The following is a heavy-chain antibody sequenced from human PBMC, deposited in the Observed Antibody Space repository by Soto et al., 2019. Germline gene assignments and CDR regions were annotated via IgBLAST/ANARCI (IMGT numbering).Heavy chain of an antibody. Sequence: SETLSLTCAVYGGSFSGYYWTWIRQPPGKGLEWIGEITHSGSTNYNPSLQSRVTISVDTSKNQFSQNLNSVTAADTAVYYCARSSVRGWSYWGQGTLVTVSS. CDR1: GGSFSGYY. CDR3: ARSSVRGWSY. CDR2: ITHSGST. V-gene: IGHV4-34*01. D-gene: IGHD3-10*02. J-gene: IGHJ4*02.